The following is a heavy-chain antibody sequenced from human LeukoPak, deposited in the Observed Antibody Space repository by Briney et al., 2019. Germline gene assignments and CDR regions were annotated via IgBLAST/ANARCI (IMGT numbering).Heavy chain of an antibody. J-gene: IGHJ4*02. CDR1: GFTFISYS. D-gene: IGHD3-22*01. Sequence: GRSLRLSCAASGFTFISYSMNWVRQAPGKGLEWVSSISSSSSYIYYADSLKGRFTIYRDNAKNSLYLKMNRLRAEDTAVYYCARSFEYYDSSGYREGLIFDYWGQGTLVTVSS. CDR2: ISSSSSYI. V-gene: IGHV3-21*01. CDR3: ARSFEYYDSSGYREGLIFDY.